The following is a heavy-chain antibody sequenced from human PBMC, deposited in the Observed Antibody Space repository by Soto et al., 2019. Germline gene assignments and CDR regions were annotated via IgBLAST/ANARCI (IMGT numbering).Heavy chain of an antibody. CDR3: ARHPRDDYNYGGSGIFDY. J-gene: IGHJ4*02. D-gene: IGHD4-4*01. CDR2: AFYSGSS. Sequence: QLQLQESGPGLVKPSETLSLTCTVSGGSISSRSYWWAWIRQPPGKGLEWIGDAFYSGSSYYNPSPKSGVAISLDTSKNQFSLKLKSVTAADTAVYYCARHPRDDYNYGGSGIFDYWGQGTLVTVSS. CDR1: GGSISSRSYW. V-gene: IGHV4-39*01.